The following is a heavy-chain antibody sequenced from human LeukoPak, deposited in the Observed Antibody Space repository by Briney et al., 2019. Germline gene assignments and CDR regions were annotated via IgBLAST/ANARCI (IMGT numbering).Heavy chain of an antibody. Sequence: ASVKVSCKTSGYPFSDYYIHWIRHASGQGLESMGWINPKNGDTKYAQRSQGRLTITMDTSIDTVYMELRSLRYDDTAVYYCARLSALWGQGTLVTVSS. V-gene: IGHV1-2*02. CDR2: INPKNGDT. CDR1: GYPFSDYY. J-gene: IGHJ4*02. CDR3: ARLSAL.